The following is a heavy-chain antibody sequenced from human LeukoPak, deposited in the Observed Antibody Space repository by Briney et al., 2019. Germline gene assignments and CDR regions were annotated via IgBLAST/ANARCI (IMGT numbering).Heavy chain of an antibody. CDR3: AELGITMTGGV. D-gene: IGHD3-10*02. J-gene: IGHJ6*04. CDR1: GFTFSSYE. CDR2: ISSSGSTI. V-gene: IGHV3-48*03. Sequence: GGSLRLSCAASGFTFSSYEMNWVRQAPGRGLEWVSYISSSGSTIYYADSVKGRFTISRDNAKNSLYLQMNSLRAEDTAVYYCAELGITMTGGVWGKGTTVTISS.